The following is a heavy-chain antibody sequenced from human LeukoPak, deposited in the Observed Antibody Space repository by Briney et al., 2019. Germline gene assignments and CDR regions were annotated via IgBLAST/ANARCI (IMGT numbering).Heavy chain of an antibody. J-gene: IGHJ4*02. CDR1: GFTFSKYD. CDR3: ARGGSGWYYFDS. Sequence: GGSLRLSCAASGFTFSKYDMHWVRQGTGKGLEWVSDIGTGGDTYYPDSVRGRFTISRENAKSSVYLQMNNLRAEDTAMYYCARGGSGWYYFDSWGQGTLVTVSS. D-gene: IGHD6-19*01. V-gene: IGHV3-13*01. CDR2: IGTGGDT.